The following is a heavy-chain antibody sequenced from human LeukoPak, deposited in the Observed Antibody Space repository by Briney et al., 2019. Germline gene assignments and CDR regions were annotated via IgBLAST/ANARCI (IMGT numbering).Heavy chain of an antibody. CDR3: AREAMVRGVKYAFDI. CDR2: IIPILGIA. V-gene: IGHV1-69*04. Sequence: ASVKVSCKASGGTFSSYAISWVRRAPGQGLEWMGRIIPILGIANYAQKFQGRVTITADKSTSTAYMELSSLRSEDTAVYYCAREAMVRGVKYAFDIWGQGTMVTVSS. J-gene: IGHJ3*02. CDR1: GGTFSSYA. D-gene: IGHD3-10*01.